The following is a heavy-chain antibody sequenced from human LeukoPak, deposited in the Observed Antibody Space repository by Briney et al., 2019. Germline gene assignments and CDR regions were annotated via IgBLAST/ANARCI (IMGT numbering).Heavy chain of an antibody. CDR2: IYSGGST. V-gene: IGHV3-53*01. CDR1: GFTVSSNY. D-gene: IGHD3-10*01. Sequence: GGSLRLSCAASGFTVSSNYMSWVRQAPGKGLEWVSVIYSGGSTYYADSVKGRFTISRDNSKNTLYLQMNSLRAEDTAVYYCARLPNYHGSGASGMDVWAKGPRSPSP. CDR3: ARLPNYHGSGASGMDV. J-gene: IGHJ6*02.